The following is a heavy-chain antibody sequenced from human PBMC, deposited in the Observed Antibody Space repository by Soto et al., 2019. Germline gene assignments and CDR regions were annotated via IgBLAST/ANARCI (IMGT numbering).Heavy chain of an antibody. CDR3: ASSHDYGEHFDY. Sequence: QPGGSLRLSCAASGFTFSSYGMHWVRQAPGKGLEWVAVISYDGSNKYYADSVKGRFTISRDNSKNTLYLQMNSLRAEDTAVYYCASSHDYGEHFDYWGQGTLVTVSS. CDR2: ISYDGSNK. D-gene: IGHD4-17*01. CDR1: GFTFSSYG. V-gene: IGHV3-30*03. J-gene: IGHJ4*02.